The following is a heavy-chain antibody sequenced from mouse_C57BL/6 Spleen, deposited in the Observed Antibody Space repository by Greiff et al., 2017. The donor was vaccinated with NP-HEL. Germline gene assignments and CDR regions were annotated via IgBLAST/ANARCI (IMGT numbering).Heavy chain of an antibody. CDR3: ARGPFYDYDLAWFAY. Sequence: EVQLQQSGPELVKPGASVKISCKASGYTFTDYYMNWVKQSHGKSLEWIGDINPNNGGTSYNQKFKGKATLTVDKSSSTAYMELRSLTSEDSAVYYCARGPFYDYDLAWFAYWGQGTLVTVSA. J-gene: IGHJ3*01. V-gene: IGHV1-26*01. CDR2: INPNNGGT. D-gene: IGHD2-4*01. CDR1: GYTFTDYY.